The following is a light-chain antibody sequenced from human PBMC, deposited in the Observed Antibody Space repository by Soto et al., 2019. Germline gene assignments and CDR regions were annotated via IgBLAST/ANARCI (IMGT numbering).Light chain of an antibody. CDR1: QSITMW. CDR3: QQYTSYPIT. J-gene: IGKJ5*01. CDR2: EAS. V-gene: IGKV1-5*01. Sequence: DIQMTQSPATLSASVGERVTITCRASQSITMWLTWFQQKPGKAPKLLIYEASRLQSGVPSRFSGSGSGTEFALTISGLQPDDFASYYCQQYTSYPITFGQGTRLEIK.